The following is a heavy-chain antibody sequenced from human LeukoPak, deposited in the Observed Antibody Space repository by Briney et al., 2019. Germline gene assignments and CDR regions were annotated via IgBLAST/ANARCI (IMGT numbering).Heavy chain of an antibody. V-gene: IGHV1-2*06. D-gene: IGHD3-22*01. CDR2: INPNSGGT. CDR1: GYTFTGYY. J-gene: IGHJ4*02. Sequence: ASVKVSCKASGYTFTGYYMHWVRQAPGQGLEWMGRINPNSGGTNYAQKFQGRVTMTRDTSISTAYMELSRLRSDDTAVYYCAIRSSGYFRFDYWGQGTLVTVSS. CDR3: AIRSSGYFRFDY.